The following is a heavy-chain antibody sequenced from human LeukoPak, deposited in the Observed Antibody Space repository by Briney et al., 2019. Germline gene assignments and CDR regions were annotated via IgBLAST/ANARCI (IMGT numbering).Heavy chain of an antibody. CDR2: IYYSGST. V-gene: IGHV4-59*01. CDR3: ARGDGPKWEPDAFDI. D-gene: IGHD1-26*01. J-gene: IGHJ3*02. Sequence: SETLSLTCTASGGSISSYYWSWIRQPPGKGLEWIGYIYYSGSTNYNPSLKSRVTISVDTSKNQFSLKLSSVTAADTAVYYCARGDGPKWEPDAFDIWGQGTMVTVSS. CDR1: GGSISSYY.